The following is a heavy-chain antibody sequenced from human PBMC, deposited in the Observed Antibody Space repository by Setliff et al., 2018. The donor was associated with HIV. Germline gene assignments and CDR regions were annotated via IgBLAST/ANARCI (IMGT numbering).Heavy chain of an antibody. CDR2: ISHTGSA. V-gene: IGHV4-34*01. D-gene: IGHD6-6*01. CDR1: GGPFNVHK. Sequence: SETLSLTCNVYGGPFNVHKWNWVRQTPAKGLKWIGDISHTGSASYNPALGSRVAISVDAVRKRFSLNIRSLTAADTALYFCVRGQFVSPGRPRHYMDVWGKGTSVTVSS. CDR3: VRGQFVSPGRPRHYMDV. J-gene: IGHJ6*03.